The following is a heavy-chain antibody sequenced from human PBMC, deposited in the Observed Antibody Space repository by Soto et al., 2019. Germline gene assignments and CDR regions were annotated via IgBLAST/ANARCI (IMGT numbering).Heavy chain of an antibody. CDR2: ISYDGSNK. J-gene: IGHJ6*03. D-gene: IGHD6-13*01. Sequence: GGSLRLSCAASGFTFSSYGMHWVRQAPGKGVEWVGFISYDGSNKYHADSVKGRFTISRDNSKNTLYLQMNSLRAEDTAVYYCAKSGLSNIAAAGMGYYYYYMDVSGKATTVTVSS. CDR1: GFTFSSYG. V-gene: IGHV3-30*18. CDR3: AKSGLSNIAAAGMGYYYYYMDV.